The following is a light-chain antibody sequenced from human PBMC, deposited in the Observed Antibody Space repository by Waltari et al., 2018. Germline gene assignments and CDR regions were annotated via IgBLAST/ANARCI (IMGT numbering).Light chain of an antibody. CDR3: QQYKSVPLT. CDR2: AAS. V-gene: IGKV1-16*02. J-gene: IGKJ4*01. Sequence: DIQMTQSPSSLSASVGDRVTITCRASQDISDSLAWFQQKPGRAPKSLIDAASNLQDGVPSKFSGSESGTDFTLTISSLQPEDFATYYCQQYKSVPLTFGGGTKVEI. CDR1: QDISDS.